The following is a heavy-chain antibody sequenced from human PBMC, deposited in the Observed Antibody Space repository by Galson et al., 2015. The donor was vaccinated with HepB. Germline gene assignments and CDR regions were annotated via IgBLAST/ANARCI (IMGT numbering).Heavy chain of an antibody. D-gene: IGHD2-2*01. J-gene: IGHJ5*02. CDR2: IYSGGST. CDR3: ARDGGYYCSSTSCASGFDP. CDR1: GFTVSSNY. Sequence: SLRLSCAASGFTVSSNYMNWVRQAPGKGLEWVSVIYSGGSTYYADSVKGRFTISRDNSKNTLYLQMNSLRAEDTAVYYCARDGGYYCSSTSCASGFDPWGQGTLVTVSS. V-gene: IGHV3-53*01.